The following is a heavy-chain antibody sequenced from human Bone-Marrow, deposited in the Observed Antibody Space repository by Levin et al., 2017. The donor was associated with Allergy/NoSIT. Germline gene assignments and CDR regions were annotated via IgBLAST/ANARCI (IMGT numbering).Heavy chain of an antibody. CDR2: IYYSGST. V-gene: IGHV4-30-4*01. CDR1: GGSISSGDYY. CDR3: ARAPYYYDSSDY. J-gene: IGHJ4*02. D-gene: IGHD3-22*01. Sequence: PSETLSLTCTVSGGSISSGDYYWSWIRQPPGTGLEWIGYIYYSGSTYYNPSLKSRVTISVDTSKNQFSLKLSSVTAADTAVYYCARAPYYYDSSDYWGQGTLVTVSS.